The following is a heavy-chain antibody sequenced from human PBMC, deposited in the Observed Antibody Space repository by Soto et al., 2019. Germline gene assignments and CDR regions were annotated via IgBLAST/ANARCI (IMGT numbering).Heavy chain of an antibody. Sequence: ASVKVSCKASGGTFSSYAISWVRQAPGQGLEWMGGIIPNSGGTNYAQKFQGRVTMTGDTSTSTAYMELSRLRSDDTAVYYCARDKWGYYYGSETPYYFDYWGQGTLVTVS. CDR2: IIPNSGGT. D-gene: IGHD3-10*01. CDR1: GGTFSSYA. J-gene: IGHJ4*02. V-gene: IGHV1-2*02. CDR3: ARDKWGYYYGSETPYYFDY.